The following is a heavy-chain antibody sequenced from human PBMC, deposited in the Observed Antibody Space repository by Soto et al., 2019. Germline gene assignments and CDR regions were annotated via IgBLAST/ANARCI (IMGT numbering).Heavy chain of an antibody. J-gene: IGHJ6*02. CDR1: GGSISSGGYY. Sequence: PSETLSLTCTVSGGSISSGGYYWSWIRQHPGKGLEWIGYIYYSGSTYYNPSLKSRVTISVDTSKNQFSLKLSSVTAADTAVYYCARSQKGLKYYDYVWGSYRYPLGMDVWGQGTTVTVS. D-gene: IGHD3-16*02. CDR3: ARSQKGLKYYDYVWGSYRYPLGMDV. V-gene: IGHV4-31*03. CDR2: IYYSGST.